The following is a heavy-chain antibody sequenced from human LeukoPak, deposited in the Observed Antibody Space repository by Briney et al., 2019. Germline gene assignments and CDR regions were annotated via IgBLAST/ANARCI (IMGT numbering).Heavy chain of an antibody. Sequence: PGGSLRLSCAASGFTFSHYGMHWVRQAPGKGLEWVAFIRYDGSNKYYADSVKGRFTISRDNAKNSLYLQMNSLRTEDTAVYYCARIAYSGSYPVIDYWGQGTLVTVSS. J-gene: IGHJ4*02. D-gene: IGHD1-26*01. V-gene: IGHV3-30*02. CDR1: GFTFSHYG. CDR2: IRYDGSNK. CDR3: ARIAYSGSYPVIDY.